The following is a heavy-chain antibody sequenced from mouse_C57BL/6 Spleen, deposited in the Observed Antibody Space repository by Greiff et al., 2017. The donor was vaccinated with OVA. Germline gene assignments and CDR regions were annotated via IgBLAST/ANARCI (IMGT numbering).Heavy chain of an antibody. J-gene: IGHJ3*01. Sequence: EVMLVESGGGLVKPGGSLKLSCAASGFTFSSYTMSWVRQTPEKRLEWVATISGGGGNTYYPDSVKGRFTISRDNAKNTLYLQMSSLRSEDTALYYCARHGYYDYDGFAYWGQGTLVTVSA. D-gene: IGHD2-4*01. V-gene: IGHV5-9*01. CDR3: ARHGYYDYDGFAY. CDR2: ISGGGGNT. CDR1: GFTFSSYT.